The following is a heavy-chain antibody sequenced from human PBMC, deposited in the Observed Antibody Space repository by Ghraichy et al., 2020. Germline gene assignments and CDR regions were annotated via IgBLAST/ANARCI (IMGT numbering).Heavy chain of an antibody. V-gene: IGHV4-4*02. CDR2: IYHSGST. Sequence: GTLSLTCTVSGGSISSSNWWSWVRQPPGKGLEWIGVIYHSGSTNYNPSLKSRVTISVDKSKNQFSLKLSSVTAADTAVYYCARVPAADSSGYSLDYWGQGTLVTVSS. CDR1: GGSISSSNW. J-gene: IGHJ4*02. CDR3: ARVPAADSSGYSLDY. D-gene: IGHD3-22*01.